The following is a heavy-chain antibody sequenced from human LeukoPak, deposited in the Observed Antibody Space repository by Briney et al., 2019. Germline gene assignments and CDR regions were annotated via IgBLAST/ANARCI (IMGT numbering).Heavy chain of an antibody. CDR2: ISGSGAST. Sequence: PGGSLRLSCAASGLTVSSHAMSWVRQAPGKGLEWVSGISGSGASTFYADSVKGRFTTSRDNPKNTLYLQMNSLRADDTAVYYCAKSRHDSDGHSWFDPWGQGTLVAVSS. J-gene: IGHJ5*02. V-gene: IGHV3-23*01. CDR3: AKSRHDSDGHSWFDP. CDR1: GLTVSSHA. D-gene: IGHD2-21*01.